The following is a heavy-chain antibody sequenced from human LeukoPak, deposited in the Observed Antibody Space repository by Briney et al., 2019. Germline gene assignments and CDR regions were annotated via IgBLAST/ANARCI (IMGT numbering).Heavy chain of an antibody. CDR2: INHSGST. V-gene: IGHV4-39*01. Sequence: PSETLSLTCTVSGGSISSSSYYWGWIRQPPGKGLEWIGEINHSGSTNYNPSLKSRVTISVDTSKNQFSLKLSSVTAADTAVYYCARHFGVYVVVVTAPNWFDPWGQGTLVTVSS. CDR1: GGSISSSSYY. CDR3: ARHFGVYVVVVTAPNWFDP. D-gene: IGHD2-21*02. J-gene: IGHJ5*02.